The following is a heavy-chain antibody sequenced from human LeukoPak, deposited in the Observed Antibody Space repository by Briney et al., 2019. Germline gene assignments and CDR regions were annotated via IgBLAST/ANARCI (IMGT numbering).Heavy chain of an antibody. CDR2: ISAYNGNT. V-gene: IGHV1-18*01. CDR1: GYTFTSYG. D-gene: IGHD1-26*01. J-gene: IGHJ5*02. Sequence: ASVKVSCKASGYTFTSYGISWVRQAPGQGLERMGWISAYNGNTNYAEKPQGRVTMTTDTSTSTAYMELRSLRSDDTAVYYCARDPGIVGATHNWFDPWGQGTLVTVSS. CDR3: ARDPGIVGATHNWFDP.